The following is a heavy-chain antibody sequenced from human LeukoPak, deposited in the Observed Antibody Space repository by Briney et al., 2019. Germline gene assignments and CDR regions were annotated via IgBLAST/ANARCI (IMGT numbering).Heavy chain of an antibody. CDR2: INPSGRI. CDR1: GGSFSGYY. J-gene: IGHJ6*03. Sequence: SETLSLTCAVYGGSFSGYYWTWIRQAPGKGLEWIGEINPSGRISYNPSLKSRLTISVDASKNQFSLNLRSLTAADTAVYYCARGRQEVSMIVVVMTAVSYYLDVWAKGLRSPSP. D-gene: IGHD3-22*01. CDR3: ARGRQEVSMIVVVMTAVSYYLDV. V-gene: IGHV4-34*01.